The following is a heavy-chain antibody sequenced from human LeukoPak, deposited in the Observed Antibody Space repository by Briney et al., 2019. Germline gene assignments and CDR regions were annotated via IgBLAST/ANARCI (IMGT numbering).Heavy chain of an antibody. Sequence: SETLSLTCTVSGGSISSGSYYWSWIRQPAGKGLEWIGRIYTSGSTSYNPSLKSRVTISVDTSKNQFSLKLSSVTAADTAVYYCARGPTASRITIFGVVIIPSYFDYWGQGTLVTVSS. V-gene: IGHV4-61*02. CDR1: GGSISSGSYY. D-gene: IGHD3-3*01. CDR2: IYTSGST. CDR3: ARGPTASRITIFGVVIIPSYFDY. J-gene: IGHJ4*02.